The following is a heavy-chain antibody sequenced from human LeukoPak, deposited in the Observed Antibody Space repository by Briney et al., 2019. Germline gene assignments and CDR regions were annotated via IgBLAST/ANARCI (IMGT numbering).Heavy chain of an antibody. Sequence: PSETLSLTCTVSGDSISSYYWSWIRQPPGKGLEWIGYIYYIGSTNYNPSLKSRVTISVVTSKNQFSLKLSSVTAADTAVYYCVRDYAFDIWGQGTMVTVSS. CDR1: GDSISSYY. J-gene: IGHJ3*02. CDR3: VRDYAFDI. V-gene: IGHV4-59*01. CDR2: IYYIGST.